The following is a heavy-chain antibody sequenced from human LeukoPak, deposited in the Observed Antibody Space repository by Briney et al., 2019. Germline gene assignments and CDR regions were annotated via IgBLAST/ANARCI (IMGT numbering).Heavy chain of an antibody. CDR3: ARDRGFRNTGTGGYPVFDL. CDR2: ISSTSRTT. Sequence: GGSLRLSCAASGFTFSSYSMNWIRQAPGKGLEWVSYISSTSRTTYYADSVKGRFTISRDNAKNSLHLQMNSLSAEDTAVYYCARDRGFRNTGTGGYPVFDLWGQGTLVTVSS. J-gene: IGHJ4*02. CDR1: GFTFSSYS. V-gene: IGHV3-48*01. D-gene: IGHD2-8*02.